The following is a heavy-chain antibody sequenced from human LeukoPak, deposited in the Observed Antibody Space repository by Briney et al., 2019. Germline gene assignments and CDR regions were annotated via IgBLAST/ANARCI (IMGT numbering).Heavy chain of an antibody. CDR3: ARAYDLWSGYPHY. J-gene: IGHJ4*02. CDR2: IYYSGST. D-gene: IGHD3-3*01. V-gene: IGHV4-39*01. CDR1: GGSISSSSYY. Sequence: PSETLSLTCTVSGGSISSSSYYWGWIRQPPGKGLAWIGSIYYSGSTYYNPSLKSRVTISVDTSKNQFSLKLSSVTAADTAVYYCARAYDLWSGYPHYWGQGTLVTVSS.